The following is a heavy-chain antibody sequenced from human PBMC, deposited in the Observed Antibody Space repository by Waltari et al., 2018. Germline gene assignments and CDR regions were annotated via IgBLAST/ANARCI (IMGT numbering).Heavy chain of an antibody. V-gene: IGHV1-69*01. Sequence: QVQLVQSGAEVKKPGSSVKVSCKASGGTFSSYAISWVRQAPGQGLEWMGGTITSLGTANYAQKCQGRVTITADESTSTAYLELSSLRSEDTAVYYCATIRGTYDKDRWGQGTLVTVSS. D-gene: IGHD3-22*01. CDR3: ATIRGTYDKDR. CDR2: TITSLGTA. CDR1: GGTFSSYA. J-gene: IGHJ5*02.